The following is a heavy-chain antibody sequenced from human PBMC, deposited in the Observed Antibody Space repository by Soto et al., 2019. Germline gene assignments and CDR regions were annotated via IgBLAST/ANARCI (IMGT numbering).Heavy chain of an antibody. CDR1: GFTFSSYW. J-gene: IGHJ4*02. Sequence: PGGSLRLSCAASGFTFSSYWMSWVRQAPGKGLEWVANIKQDGSEKYYVDSVKGRFAISRDNAKNSLYLQMNSLRAEDTAVYYCARDPGLLRFGEPPYWGQGTLVTVSS. D-gene: IGHD3-10*01. V-gene: IGHV3-7*01. CDR3: ARDPGLLRFGEPPY. CDR2: IKQDGSEK.